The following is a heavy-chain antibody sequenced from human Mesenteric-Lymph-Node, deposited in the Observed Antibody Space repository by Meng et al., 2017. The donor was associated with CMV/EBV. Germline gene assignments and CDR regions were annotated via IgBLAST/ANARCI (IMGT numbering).Heavy chain of an antibody. V-gene: IGHV3-21*01. J-gene: IGHJ4*02. Sequence: GESLKISCAASGFTLTTYNINWIRQAPGKGLEWVSSISSSSSYIYYADSVKGRFTISRDNAKNSLYLQMNSLRAEDTAVYYCAGGAGSVRYWGQGTLVTVSS. CDR3: AGGAGSVRY. D-gene: IGHD2-15*01. CDR1: GFTLTTYN. CDR2: ISSSSSYI.